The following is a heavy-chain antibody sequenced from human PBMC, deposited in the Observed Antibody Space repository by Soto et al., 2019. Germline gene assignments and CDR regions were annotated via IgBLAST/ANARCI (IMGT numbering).Heavy chain of an antibody. CDR1: GGSFSGYY. Sequence: QVQLQQWGAGLLKPSETLSLTCAVYGGSFSGYYWTWIRQPPGTGLEWIGEINHSGSTNYNPSLKSGVTISVDTSKNQFSLNLTSVTAADTAVYYCARDKITGLFDYWGQGPRVTVSS. V-gene: IGHV4-34*01. CDR3: ARDKITGLFDY. D-gene: IGHD2-8*02. CDR2: INHSGST. J-gene: IGHJ4*02.